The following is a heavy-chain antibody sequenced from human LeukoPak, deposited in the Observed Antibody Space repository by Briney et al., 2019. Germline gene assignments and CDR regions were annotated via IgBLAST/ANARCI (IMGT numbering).Heavy chain of an antibody. D-gene: IGHD6-19*01. J-gene: IGHJ4*02. V-gene: IGHV3-23*01. CDR2: ISGSGGST. CDR3: AKDLSGIAVAGILGYYFDY. CDR1: GFTFSSYA. Sequence: GGSLRLSCAASGFTFSSYAMIWVRQAPGKGLEWVSAISGSGGSTYYADSVKGRFTISRDNSKNTLYLQMNSLRAEDTAVHYCAKDLSGIAVAGILGYYFDYWGQGTLVTVSS.